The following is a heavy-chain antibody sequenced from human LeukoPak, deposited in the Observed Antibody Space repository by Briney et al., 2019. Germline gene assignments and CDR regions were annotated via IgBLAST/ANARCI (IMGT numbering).Heavy chain of an antibody. CDR3: AKDVVNYYDSSGYYRGGYLDY. V-gene: IGHV3-23*01. CDR2: ISGSGGST. D-gene: IGHD3-22*01. J-gene: IGHJ4*02. CDR1: GFTFSSYA. Sequence: GGSLRLSCAASGFTFSSYAMSWVRQAPGKGLEWVSAISGSGGSTYYADSVKGRFTISRDNSKNTLYLQMNSLRAEDTAVYYCAKDVVNYYDSSGYYRGGYLDYWGQGTLVTVSS.